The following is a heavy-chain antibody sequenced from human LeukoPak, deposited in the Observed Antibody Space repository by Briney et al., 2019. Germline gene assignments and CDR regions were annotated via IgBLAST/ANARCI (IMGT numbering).Heavy chain of an antibody. Sequence: GGSLRLSCAASGFTFSSYSMNWVRQAPGKGLEWVSSISSSSSYIYYADSVKGRFTISRDNAKNSLYLQMNSLRAEDTAVYYCARDHYDYVWGSSPRPGDYWGQGTLVTVSS. D-gene: IGHD3-16*01. CDR2: ISSSSSYI. J-gene: IGHJ4*02. CDR3: ARDHYDYVWGSSPRPGDY. CDR1: GFTFSSYS. V-gene: IGHV3-21*01.